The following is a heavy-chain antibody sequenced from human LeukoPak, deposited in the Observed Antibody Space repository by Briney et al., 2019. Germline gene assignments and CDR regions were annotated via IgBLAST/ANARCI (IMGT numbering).Heavy chain of an antibody. V-gene: IGHV3-23*01. D-gene: IGHD3-22*01. J-gene: IGHJ5*02. CDR3: AKDDGVTMIVVVKTPWLDP. Sequence: PGGSLRLSCAASGFTFSSYSMSCVRQAPGKGLEWVSAISGSGGSTYYADSVKGRFTISRDNSKNTLYLQMNSLRAEDTAVYYCAKDDGVTMIVVVKTPWLDPWGQGTLVTVSP. CDR1: GFTFSSYS. CDR2: ISGSGGST.